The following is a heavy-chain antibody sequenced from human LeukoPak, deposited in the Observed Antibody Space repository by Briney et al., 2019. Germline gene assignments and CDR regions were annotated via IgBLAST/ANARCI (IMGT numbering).Heavy chain of an antibody. CDR3: AKDRSSNLNYYYYMDV. CDR1: GFTFSIYG. V-gene: IGHV3-30*02. D-gene: IGHD6-6*01. CDR2: IRYDGTNE. Sequence: AGGSLRLSCVASGFTFSIYGLHWVRQAPGKGLEWVAFIRYDGTNEYYADSVKGRFTISRDNSKNTLYLQMNSLRVEDTAVYSCAKDRSSNLNYYYYMDVWGKGTTVTVSS. J-gene: IGHJ6*03.